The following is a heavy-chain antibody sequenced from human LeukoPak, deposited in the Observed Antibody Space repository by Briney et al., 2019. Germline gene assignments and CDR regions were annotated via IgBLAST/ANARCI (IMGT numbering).Heavy chain of an antibody. CDR1: GFTFSSYS. J-gene: IGHJ4*02. CDR3: ARDHYGGTENFDY. D-gene: IGHD4-23*01. V-gene: IGHV3-21*01. CDR2: ISSSSYI. Sequence: GGSLRLSCAASGFTFSSYSMNWVRQAPGKGLEWVSSISSSSYIYYADSVKGRFTISRDNAKNSLYLQMNSLRDEDTAVYYCARDHYGGTENFDYWGQGTLVTVSS.